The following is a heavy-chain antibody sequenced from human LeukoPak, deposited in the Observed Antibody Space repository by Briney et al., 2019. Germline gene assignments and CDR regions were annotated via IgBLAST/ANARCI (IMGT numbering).Heavy chain of an antibody. CDR1: GFTFSGYP. J-gene: IGHJ6*02. D-gene: IGHD5-18*01. Sequence: GGSLRLSCAASGFTFSGYPIHWVRQAPGKGLEWVAVISYDGSNKYYADSVKGRFTISRDNSKNTLYLQMNSLRAEDTAVYYCARDRVQLWLQDYYYGMDVWGQGTTVTVSS. CDR2: ISYDGSNK. CDR3: ARDRVQLWLQDYYYGMDV. V-gene: IGHV3-30-3*01.